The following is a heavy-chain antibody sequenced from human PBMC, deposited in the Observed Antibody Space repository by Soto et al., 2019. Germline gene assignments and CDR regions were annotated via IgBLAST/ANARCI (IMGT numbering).Heavy chain of an antibody. V-gene: IGHV1-69*01. CDR3: ARDNSWYGRGWFDP. J-gene: IGHJ5*02. Sequence: QVQLVQSGAEVKKPGSSVKVSCKASGGTFSSYAISWARQAPGQGLEWMGGIIPIVGTANYAQKFQGRVTITADEYTSPAYMELSSLRSEDTAVYYCARDNSWYGRGWFDPWGQGPVVTVS. D-gene: IGHD6-13*01. CDR1: GGTFSSYA. CDR2: IIPIVGTA.